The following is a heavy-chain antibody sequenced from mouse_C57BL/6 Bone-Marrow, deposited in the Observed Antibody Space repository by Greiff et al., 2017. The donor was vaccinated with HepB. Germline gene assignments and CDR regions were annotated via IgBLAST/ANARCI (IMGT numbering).Heavy chain of an antibody. CDR3: ARGSSWFAY. CDR2: INPSSGYT. Sequence: QVQLKQSGAELARPGASVKMSCKASGYTFTSYTMHWVKQRPGQGLEWIGYINPSSGYTKYNQKFKDKATLTADKSSSTAYMQLSSLTSEDSAVYYCARGSSWFAYWGQGTLVTVSA. J-gene: IGHJ3*01. V-gene: IGHV1-4*01. CDR1: GYTFTSYT.